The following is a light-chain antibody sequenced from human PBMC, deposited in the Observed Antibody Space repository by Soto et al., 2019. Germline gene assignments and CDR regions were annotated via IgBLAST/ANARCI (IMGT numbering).Light chain of an antibody. V-gene: IGLV1-40*01. J-gene: IGLJ3*02. Sequence: QSVLTQPPSVSGAPGQRVTISCTGNSSNIGAGYDVQWYQHLPGTAPKLLIYRDNNRPSGIPDRFSGSKSGTSASLAIPGLPAEDEADYYCQSYDSSLSGWVFGGGTKVTVL. CDR2: RDN. CDR1: SSNIGAGYD. CDR3: QSYDSSLSGWV.